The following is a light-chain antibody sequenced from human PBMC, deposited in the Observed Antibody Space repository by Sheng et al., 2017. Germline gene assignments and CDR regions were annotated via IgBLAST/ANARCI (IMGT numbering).Light chain of an antibody. CDR2: SAS. J-gene: IGKJ5*01. Sequence: EVVMTQSPAALSVSPGERATLSCRASQSVNNNLAWYQQKPGQAPRLLFYSASSRATGVPARFSASGSGTEFTLTISSLQSEDSALYFCQQYNNWPPITFGQGTRLEIK. CDR3: QQYNNWPPIT. CDR1: QSVNNN. V-gene: IGKV3-15*01.